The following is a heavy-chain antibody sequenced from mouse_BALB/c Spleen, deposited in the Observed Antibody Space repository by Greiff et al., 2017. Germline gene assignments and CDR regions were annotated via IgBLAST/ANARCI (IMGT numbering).Heavy chain of an antibody. CDR1: GYAFSSYW. Sequence: QVQLQQSGAELVRPGSSVKISCKASGYAFSSYWMNWVKQRPGQGLEWIGQIYPGDGDTNYNGKFKGKATLTVDKSSSTAYMQLSSPTSEDSAVYYCAREAPITTATAWFAYWGQGTLVTVSA. D-gene: IGHD1-2*01. V-gene: IGHV1-80*01. CDR2: IYPGDGDT. CDR3: AREAPITTATAWFAY. J-gene: IGHJ3*01.